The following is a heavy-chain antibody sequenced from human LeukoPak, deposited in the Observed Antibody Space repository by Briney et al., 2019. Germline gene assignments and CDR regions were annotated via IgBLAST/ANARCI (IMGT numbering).Heavy chain of an antibody. CDR2: ISSTSSYT. J-gene: IGHJ4*02. CDR3: ARSNRGVIQLPDY. CDR1: GFTFSDYY. D-gene: IGHD5-18*01. Sequence: GGSLRLSCAASGFTFSDYYMSWIRQAPGKGLEWVSYISSTSSYTNYADSVKGRFTISRDNAKNSLYLQMNGLRAEDTAVYYCARSNRGVIQLPDYWGQGTLVTVSS. V-gene: IGHV3-11*03.